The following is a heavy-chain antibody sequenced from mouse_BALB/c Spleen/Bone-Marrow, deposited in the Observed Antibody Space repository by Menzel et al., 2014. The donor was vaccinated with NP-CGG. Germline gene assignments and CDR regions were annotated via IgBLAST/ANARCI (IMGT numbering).Heavy chain of an antibody. J-gene: IGHJ4*01. CDR2: IDPANGNT. CDR1: GFNTEDTY. CDR3: AEITTAAYYVMDY. V-gene: IGHV14-3*02. D-gene: IGHD1-2*01. Sequence: EVQLQQSGAELVKPGASVKLSCTASGFNTEDTYMHWVKQRPEQGLEWIGRIDPANGNTEYDPKFQGKATITADTSSNTAYLQLSSLTSEDTAVYYCAEITTAAYYVMDYWGQGASVTVSS.